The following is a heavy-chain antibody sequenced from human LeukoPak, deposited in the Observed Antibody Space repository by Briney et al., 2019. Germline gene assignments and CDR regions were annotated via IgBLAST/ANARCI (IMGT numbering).Heavy chain of an antibody. CDR1: GGSISSSSYY. J-gene: IGHJ4*02. D-gene: IGHD6-13*01. Sequence: PSETLSLTCTVPGGSISSSSYYWGWIRQPPGKGLEWIGSIYYSGSTYYNPSLKSRVTISVDTSKNQFSLKLSSVTAADTAVYYCSSHVSAAAGGRWGPGTLVTVSS. CDR3: SSHVSAAAGGR. V-gene: IGHV4-39*07. CDR2: IYYSGST.